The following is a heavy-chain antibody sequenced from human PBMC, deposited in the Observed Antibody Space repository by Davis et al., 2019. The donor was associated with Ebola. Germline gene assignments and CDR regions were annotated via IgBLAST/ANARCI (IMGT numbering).Heavy chain of an antibody. D-gene: IGHD6-13*01. CDR2: ISGSGGDS. J-gene: IGHJ4*02. V-gene: IGHV3-23*01. Sequence: GESLKISCAASGFTFSSYAMSWVRQAPGKGLERVSTISGSGGDSDYADSVKGRFTISRDNSRNTLTLQTNSLRAEDTAVYYCAKGGQQLARGHSDYWGQGTLVTVSS. CDR1: GFTFSSYA. CDR3: AKGGQQLARGHSDY.